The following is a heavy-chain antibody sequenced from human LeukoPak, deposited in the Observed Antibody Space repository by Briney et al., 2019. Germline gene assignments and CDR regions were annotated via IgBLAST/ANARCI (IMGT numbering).Heavy chain of an antibody. Sequence: GGSLRLPCAASGFTLSSYGMHWVRQAPGKGLEWVTYISSSSSTIYYADSVKGRFTISRDNAKNSLYLQMNSLRAEDTAVYYCARSNLGYCSSTSCPLIDYWGPGTLVTVSS. V-gene: IGHV3-48*01. CDR2: ISSSSSTI. CDR3: ARSNLGYCSSTSCPLIDY. CDR1: GFTLSSYG. J-gene: IGHJ4*02. D-gene: IGHD2-2*01.